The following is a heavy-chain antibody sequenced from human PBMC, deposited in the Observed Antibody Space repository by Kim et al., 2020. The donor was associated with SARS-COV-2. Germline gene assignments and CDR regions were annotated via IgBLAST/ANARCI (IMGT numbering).Heavy chain of an antibody. CDR1: GGSLRSYY. CDR2: IYYSGST. CDR3: ARVSGGSWGYYYGMDV. J-gene: IGHJ6*02. D-gene: IGHD2-15*01. V-gene: IGHV4-59*01. Sequence: SETLSLTCTVSGGSLRSYYWSWIRQPPWKGLAWIGSIYYSGSTNYNPSLKSRVTISVDTSKNQFSLKLSSVTAADTAVYYCARVSGGSWGYYYGMDVWGQGTTVTVSS.